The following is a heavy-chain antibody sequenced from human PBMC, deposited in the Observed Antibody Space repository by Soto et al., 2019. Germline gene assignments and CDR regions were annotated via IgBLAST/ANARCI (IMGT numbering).Heavy chain of an antibody. CDR2: IYRTGHT. Sequence: QLQLLESGSRLVKPSQTLSLTCAVSGGSVNRGGSSWSWIRHTPGKGLEWLAYIYRTGHTIYNPSHNSRATISLDEPNNQFSLHLTSVTEADTAVYYCARSIVTPSAMFDHWGQGRLVTVSS. V-gene: IGHV4-30-2*01. CDR1: GGSVNRGGSS. J-gene: IGHJ5*02. D-gene: IGHD2-15*01. CDR3: ARSIVTPSAMFDH.